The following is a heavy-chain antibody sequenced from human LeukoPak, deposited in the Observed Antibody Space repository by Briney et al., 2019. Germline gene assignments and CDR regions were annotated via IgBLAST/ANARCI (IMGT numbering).Heavy chain of an antibody. Sequence: PGGSLRLSCAASGFTFSSYAMTWVRQAPGEGLQWVSSISPSGDNAYYADSVKGRFTISRDNSKNTLYLQMNSLRAEDTAVYYCAKEEVEVVAATIAEYFQHWGQGTLVTVSS. CDR3: AKEEVEVVAATIAEYFQH. D-gene: IGHD2-15*01. CDR1: GFTFSSYA. V-gene: IGHV3-23*01. J-gene: IGHJ1*01. CDR2: ISPSGDNA.